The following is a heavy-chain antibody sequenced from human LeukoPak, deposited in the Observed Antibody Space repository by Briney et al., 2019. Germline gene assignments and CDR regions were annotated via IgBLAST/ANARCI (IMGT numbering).Heavy chain of an antibody. CDR1: GFTFSAYY. CDR2: ISSSGSAL. D-gene: IGHD5-18*01. CDR3: ARDPDTSSKVDH. Sequence: GGSLRLSCAASGFTFSAYYMSWIRQTPEKGLEWISYISSSGSALYYADSVKGRFTISRDNAKNSLYLQVNSLRAEDTALYYCARDPDTSSKVDHWGQGTLVTVSS. V-gene: IGHV3-11*01. J-gene: IGHJ4*02.